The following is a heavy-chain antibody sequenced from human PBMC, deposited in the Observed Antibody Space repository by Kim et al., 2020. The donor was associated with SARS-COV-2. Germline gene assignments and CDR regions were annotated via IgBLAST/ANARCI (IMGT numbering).Heavy chain of an antibody. D-gene: IGHD5-12*01. CDR3: ASHPQSLRINFHV. CDR2: IDPSDSYI. V-gene: IGHV5-10-1*01. J-gene: IGHJ4*02. CDR1: GNTVTNYW. Sequence: GESLKISCQASGNTVTNYWINWVRQMPGKGLEWVGRIDPSDSYINYSPSFQGHVTISADSSINTAYLYWSSLKAADTAHYYCASHPQSLRINFHVWGQGTLVIVSS.